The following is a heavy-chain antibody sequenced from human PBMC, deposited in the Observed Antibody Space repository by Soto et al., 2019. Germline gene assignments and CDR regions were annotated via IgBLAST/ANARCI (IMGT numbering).Heavy chain of an antibody. CDR3: VMVDNYVTPTPQDV. J-gene: IGHJ6*02. V-gene: IGHV1-18*01. D-gene: IGHD3-16*01. CDR1: GYIFVNYG. CDR2: ISTYTGNT. Sequence: QVQLVQSGDEVKKPGASVKVSCKASGYIFVNYGIAWVRQAPGQGLEWMGWISTYTGNTHSATKIQGRITMTPDTSTSMGYVELGRLTSDDTAVYYCVMVDNYVTPTPQDVWVQGTTVTVSS.